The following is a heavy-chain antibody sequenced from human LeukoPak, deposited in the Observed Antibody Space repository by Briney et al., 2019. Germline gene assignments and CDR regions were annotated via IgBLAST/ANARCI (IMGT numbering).Heavy chain of an antibody. J-gene: IGHJ4*02. CDR2: VNPNSGDT. Sequence: GASVKVSCKASGYTFTGYYLHWVRQAPGQGLEWMGCVNPNSGDTNYAQKFQGRVTMTRDTSISTAYMELSRLRSDDTAVYYCARDVPEEQWLLYYWGQGTLVTVSS. CDR3: ARDVPEEQWLLYY. CDR1: GYTFTGYY. V-gene: IGHV1-2*02. D-gene: IGHD6-19*01.